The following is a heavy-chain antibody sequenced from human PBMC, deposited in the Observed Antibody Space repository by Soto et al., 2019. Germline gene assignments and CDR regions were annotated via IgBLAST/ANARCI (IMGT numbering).Heavy chain of an antibody. CDR1: GYTFTSYY. CDR2: INPSGGST. V-gene: IGHV1-46*01. D-gene: IGHD1-1*01. CDR3: ARDTIHLERRGYFDY. Sequence: ASVNVSSKASGYTFTSYYMHWVRQAPGQGLEWMGIINPSGGSTSYAQKFQGRVTMTRDTSTSTVYMELSSLRSEDTAVYYCARDTIHLERRGYFDYWGQGTLVTVSS. J-gene: IGHJ4*02.